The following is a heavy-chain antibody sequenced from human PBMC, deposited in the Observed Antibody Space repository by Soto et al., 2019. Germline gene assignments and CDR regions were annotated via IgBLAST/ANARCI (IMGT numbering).Heavy chain of an antibody. D-gene: IGHD4-17*01. CDR1: GGSISSYY. J-gene: IGHJ4*02. CDR2: IYYSGST. V-gene: IGHV4-59*01. CDR3: ARDYGDYFDF. Sequence: SETLSLTCTVSGGSISSYYWSWIRQPPGKGLEWIGYIYYSGSTNYNPSLKSRVTISVDTSKNQFSLKLSSVTAADTAVYYCARDYGDYFDFWGQGTLGTVSS.